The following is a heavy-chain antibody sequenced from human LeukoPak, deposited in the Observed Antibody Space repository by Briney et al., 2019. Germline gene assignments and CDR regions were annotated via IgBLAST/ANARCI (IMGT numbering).Heavy chain of an antibody. CDR2: IKSKTDGGTT. Sequence: GGSLRLSCAASGFTFSDYYMSWIRQAPGKGLEWVGRIKSKTDGGTTDYAAPVKGRFTISRDDSKNTLYLQMSSLKTEDTAVYYCTTRLELEFDYWGQGTLVTVPS. D-gene: IGHD1-7*01. J-gene: IGHJ4*02. CDR3: TTRLELEFDY. V-gene: IGHV3-15*01. CDR1: GFTFSDYY.